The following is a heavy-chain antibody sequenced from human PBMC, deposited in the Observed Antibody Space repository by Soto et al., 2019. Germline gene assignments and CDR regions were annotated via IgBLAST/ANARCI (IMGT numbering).Heavy chain of an antibody. D-gene: IGHD1-7*01. V-gene: IGHV3-33*08. J-gene: IGHJ6*02. CDR3: ARGGITGTFDYYGMDV. CDR2: IWYDGSNK. Sequence: PGGSLRLSCAASGFTFSDYYMSWIRQSPGEGLEWVAVIWYDGSNKYYADSVKGRFTISRDNSKNTLYLQMNSLRAEDTAVYYCARGGITGTFDYYGMDVWGQGTTVTVSS. CDR1: GFTFSDYY.